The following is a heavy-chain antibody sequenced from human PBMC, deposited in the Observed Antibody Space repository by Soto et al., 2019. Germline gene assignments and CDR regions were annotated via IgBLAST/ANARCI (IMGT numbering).Heavy chain of an antibody. CDR3: AKAPKLVTHWLEP. CDR1: GITFEEFA. J-gene: IGHJ5*02. CDR2: INWNSGRI. V-gene: IGHV3-9*01. Sequence: EVQVVESGGGLVQPGGSLRLSCEATGITFEEFAIHWVRQAPGKGLEWVSGINWNSGRIGYADSVKGRFTISRDNAKTSLYLHLNSLRVEDTALYYCAKAPKLVTHWLEPWGQGTLVTVSS.